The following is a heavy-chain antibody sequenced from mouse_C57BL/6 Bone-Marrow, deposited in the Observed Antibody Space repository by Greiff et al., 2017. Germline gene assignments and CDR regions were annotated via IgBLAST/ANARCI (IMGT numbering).Heavy chain of an antibody. Sequence: QVQLKESGAELVRPGTSVKMSCKASGYTFTNYWIGWAKQRPGHGLEWIGDIYPGGGYTNYNEKFKGKATLTADKSSSTAYMQFSSLTSEDSAIYYCARGLLQYFDVWGTGTTVTVSS. D-gene: IGHD2-3*01. CDR2: IYPGGGYT. CDR3: ARGLLQYFDV. CDR1: GYTFTNYW. V-gene: IGHV1-63*01. J-gene: IGHJ1*03.